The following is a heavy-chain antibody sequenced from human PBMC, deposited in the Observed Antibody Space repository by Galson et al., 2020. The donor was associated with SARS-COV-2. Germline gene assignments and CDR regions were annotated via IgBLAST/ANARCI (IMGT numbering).Heavy chain of an antibody. CDR1: GYTFTSYD. CDR2: MNPNSGNT. J-gene: IGHJ6*03. CDR3: ARSGVVATAGTLLPYYYYYMHV. Sequence: ASVKVSCKASGYTFTSYDINWVRQATGQGLEWMGWMNPNSGNTGYAQNFQGRVTMTRNTSISTAYMELSSLRSEDTAVYYCARSGVVATAGTLLPYYYYYMHVWGKGTTVTVSS. V-gene: IGHV1-8*01. D-gene: IGHD6-13*01.